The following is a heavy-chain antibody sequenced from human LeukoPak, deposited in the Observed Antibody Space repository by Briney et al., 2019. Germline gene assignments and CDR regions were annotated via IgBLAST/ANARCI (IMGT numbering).Heavy chain of an antibody. V-gene: IGHV4-39*01. CDR1: GCSISSSSYY. CDR2: IYYSGST. Sequence: PSESLSLTCTVSGCSISSSSYYWGWIRQPPGQGLEWIGSIYYSGSTYYNPSLKSRVTISVDTSKNQFSLKLSSVTAADTAVYYCARQDTAMDPDYWGQGTLVTVSS. CDR3: ARQDTAMDPDY. J-gene: IGHJ4*02. D-gene: IGHD5-18*01.